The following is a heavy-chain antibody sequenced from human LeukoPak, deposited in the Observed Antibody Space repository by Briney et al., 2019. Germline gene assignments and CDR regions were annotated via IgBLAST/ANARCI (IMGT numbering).Heavy chain of an antibody. Sequence: GRSLRLSCAASRFTFSSYGMHWVRQAPGKGLEWVAVISYDGNNRYYADSVKGRFTISRYNSKNTLYLQMNSLRAEDTAVYYCAKVKGEVIRAFDIWGQGTMVTVSS. J-gene: IGHJ3*02. CDR1: RFTFSSYG. V-gene: IGHV3-30*18. D-gene: IGHD3-16*01. CDR2: ISYDGNNR. CDR3: AKVKGEVIRAFDI.